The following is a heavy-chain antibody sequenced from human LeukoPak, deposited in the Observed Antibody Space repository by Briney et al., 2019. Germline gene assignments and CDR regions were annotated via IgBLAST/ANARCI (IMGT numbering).Heavy chain of an antibody. J-gene: IGHJ5*02. V-gene: IGHV4-59*01. D-gene: IGHD1-7*01. CDR3: XXXXNYWPQWWFDP. CDR2: IYYSGST. Sequence: CXXSGGSISSYYWSWIRQPPGKGLEWIGYIYYSGSTNYNSSFKSRVTISIDTSKNQLSLELKSVNPEDKAVYYCXXXXNYWPQWWFDPWGRGTLVSVSS. CDR1: GGSISSYY.